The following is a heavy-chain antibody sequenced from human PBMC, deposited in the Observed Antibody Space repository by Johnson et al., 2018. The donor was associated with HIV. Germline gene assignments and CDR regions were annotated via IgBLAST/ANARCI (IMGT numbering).Heavy chain of an antibody. Sequence: QMLLVESGGGVVQPGGSLRLSCAASGFSFSTYDLHWVRQAPGKGLEWVTFIQYAGSKKNYAVSVKGRFTISRDNSKNTLYLQMNSLRAGDTAVYYCARGSSSWDAFDIWGQGTLVTVSS. D-gene: IGHD6-13*01. CDR3: ARGSSSWDAFDI. CDR1: GFSFSTYD. V-gene: IGHV3-30*02. CDR2: IQYAGSKK. J-gene: IGHJ3*02.